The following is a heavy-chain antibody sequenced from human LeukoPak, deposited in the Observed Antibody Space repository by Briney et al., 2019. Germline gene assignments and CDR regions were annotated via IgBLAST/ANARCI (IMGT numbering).Heavy chain of an antibody. Sequence: GGSLRLSCAASGFTFSSYSMNWDRHAPGEGLEWVSSISSSSSYIYYADSVKGRFTISRDNAKNSLYLQMNSLRAEDTAVYYCARGQWIQLWHPDYWGQGTLVTVSS. CDR1: GFTFSSYS. D-gene: IGHD5-18*01. V-gene: IGHV3-21*01. CDR3: ARGQWIQLWHPDY. CDR2: ISSSSSYI. J-gene: IGHJ4*02.